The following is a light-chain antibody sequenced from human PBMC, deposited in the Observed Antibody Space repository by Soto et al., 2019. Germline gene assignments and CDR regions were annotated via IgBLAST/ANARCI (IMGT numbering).Light chain of an antibody. CDR2: EVS. Sequence: QSALTQPASVSGSPGQSITISCTGTSSDVGGYNYVSWYQQHPGKAPKLMIYEVSNRPSGVSNRFSGPKSGNTASLTISGLQAEDEADYYCRSYTSSSRGVFGGGTKLTVL. V-gene: IGLV2-14*01. CDR1: SSDVGGYNY. J-gene: IGLJ3*02. CDR3: RSYTSSSRGV.